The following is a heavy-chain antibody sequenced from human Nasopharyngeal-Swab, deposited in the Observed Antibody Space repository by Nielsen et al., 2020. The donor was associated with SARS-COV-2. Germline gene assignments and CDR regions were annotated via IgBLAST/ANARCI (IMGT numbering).Heavy chain of an antibody. D-gene: IGHD2-2*01. CDR1: GYTFTSYD. Sequence: ASVKVSCKASGYTFTSYDINWVRQATAQGLEWMGWMNPNSGNTGYAQKFQGSVTITRNTSLGTAYMELSSLRSEDTAVYYCARGRIVVVPAAMGAYYYGMDVWGQGTTVTVSS. J-gene: IGHJ6*02. V-gene: IGHV1-8*03. CDR3: ARGRIVVVPAAMGAYYYGMDV. CDR2: MNPNSGNT.